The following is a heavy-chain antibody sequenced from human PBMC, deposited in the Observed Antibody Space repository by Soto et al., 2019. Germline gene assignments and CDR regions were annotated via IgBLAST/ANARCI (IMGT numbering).Heavy chain of an antibody. CDR3: ESALSDTDSSPVGEEARAYAMGV. Sequence: QVQLVQSGAEVKKPGASVKVSCKASQYNFTNYCVHWVRQAPGQGLEWMGIINPRGGRTNYAQRFQGRDYTTRDTSTSQGYLALSSLRSEATAVYYCESALSDTDSSPVGEEARAYAMGVWGLGTTVTVS. V-gene: IGHV1-46*01. CDR1: QYNFTNYC. D-gene: IGHD3-22*01. CDR2: INPRGGRT. J-gene: IGHJ6*02.